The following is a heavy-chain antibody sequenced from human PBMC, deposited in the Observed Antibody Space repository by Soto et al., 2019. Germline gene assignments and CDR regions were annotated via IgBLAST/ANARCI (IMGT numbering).Heavy chain of an antibody. CDR1: GFTFSSYG. Sequence: AGGSLRLSCAASGFTFSSYGMHWVRQAPGNGLEWVAVIWYDGSNKYYADSVKGRFTISRDNSKNTLYLQMNSLRAEDTAVYYCAIVVVVAAMGPVWFDPWGQGTLVTVSS. D-gene: IGHD2-15*01. V-gene: IGHV3-33*01. CDR3: AIVVVVAAMGPVWFDP. J-gene: IGHJ5*02. CDR2: IWYDGSNK.